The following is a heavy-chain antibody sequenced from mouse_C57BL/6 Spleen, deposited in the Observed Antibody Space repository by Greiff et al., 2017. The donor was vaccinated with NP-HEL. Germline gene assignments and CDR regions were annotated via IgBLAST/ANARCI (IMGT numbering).Heavy chain of an antibody. CDR1: GYTFTSYG. V-gene: IGHV1-81*01. Sequence: VQLQQSGAELARPGASVKLSCKASGYTFTSYGISWVKQRTGQGLEWIGEIYPRSGNTYYNEKFKGKATLTADKSSSTAYMELRSLTSEDSAVYFCALYDYDVYAMDYWGQGTSVTVSS. CDR2: IYPRSGNT. D-gene: IGHD2-4*01. CDR3: ALYDYDVYAMDY. J-gene: IGHJ4*01.